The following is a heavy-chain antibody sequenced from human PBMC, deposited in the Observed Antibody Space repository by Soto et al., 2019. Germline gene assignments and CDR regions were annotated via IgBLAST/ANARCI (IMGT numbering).Heavy chain of an antibody. CDR1: GYTFTSYG. CDR3: ARVWLVQSWSGTFDY. D-gene: IGHD6-19*01. CDR2: ISAYNGNT. J-gene: IGHJ4*02. V-gene: IGHV1-18*01. Sequence: QVQLVQSGAEVKKPGASVKVSCKASGYTFTSYGISWVRQAPGQGLEWMGWISAYNGNTNYAQKLQGRVTMTTDTSTSTAYRELRSLRSDDTAVYYCARVWLVQSWSGTFDYWGQGTLVTVSS.